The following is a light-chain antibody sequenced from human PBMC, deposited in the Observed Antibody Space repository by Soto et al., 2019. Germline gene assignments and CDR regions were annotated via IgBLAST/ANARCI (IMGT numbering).Light chain of an antibody. CDR3: QQYNNYSSLT. CDR2: DAS. J-gene: IGKJ4*01. V-gene: IGKV1-5*01. CDR1: QSISSW. Sequence: DIPMTQSPSTLSASVGDRVTITCRASQSISSWLAWYQQKLVRAPRLLIYDASSLESGVPSRFSGSGYGTEFTLTISSLQPDDFATYYCQQYNNYSSLTFGGGTKVEIK.